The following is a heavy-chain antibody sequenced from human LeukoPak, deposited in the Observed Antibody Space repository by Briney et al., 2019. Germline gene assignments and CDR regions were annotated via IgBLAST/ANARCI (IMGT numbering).Heavy chain of an antibody. V-gene: IGHV4-34*01. CDR3: AREGEYYGSGSYCDY. D-gene: IGHD3-10*01. CDR1: GGSFSGYY. CDR2: INHSGST. Sequence: PSETLSLTCAVYGGSFSGYYWSWIRQPPGKGLEWIGEINHSGSTNYNPSLKSRVTLSVDTSKNQFSLRLTSVTAADTAVYYCAREGEYYGSGSYCDYWGQGTLVTVSS. J-gene: IGHJ4*02.